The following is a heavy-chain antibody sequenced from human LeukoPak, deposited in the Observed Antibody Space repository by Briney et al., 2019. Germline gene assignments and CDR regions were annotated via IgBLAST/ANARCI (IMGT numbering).Heavy chain of an antibody. CDR1: EFTFSSYG. V-gene: IGHV3-30*18. CDR3: AKDSGGRYGDYFYYFDY. J-gene: IGHJ4*02. Sequence: PGRSLRLSCAASEFTFSSYGMHWVRQAPGKGLEWVAFIQYDGSNKYYADSVKGRFTISRDNSKNTLYLQMNSLRAEDTAVYYCAKDSGGRYGDYFYYFDYWGQGTLVTVSS. CDR2: IQYDGSNK. D-gene: IGHD4-17*01.